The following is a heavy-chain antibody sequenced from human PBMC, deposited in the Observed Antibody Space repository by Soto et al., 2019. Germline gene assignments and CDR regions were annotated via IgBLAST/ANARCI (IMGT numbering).Heavy chain of an antibody. CDR1: GYTFTSYG. CDR2: ISAYNGNT. V-gene: IGHV1-18*01. Sequence: QVQLAQSVAEVKKPGASVKVSCKASGYTFTSYGISWVRQAPGQGLEWMGWISAYNGNTNYAQKLQGRVTMTTDTSTSTAYMELRSLRSDDTAVYYCARAGEYGYYDILTAPGWFDPWGQGTLVTVSS. CDR3: ARAGEYGYYDILTAPGWFDP. D-gene: IGHD3-9*01. J-gene: IGHJ5*02.